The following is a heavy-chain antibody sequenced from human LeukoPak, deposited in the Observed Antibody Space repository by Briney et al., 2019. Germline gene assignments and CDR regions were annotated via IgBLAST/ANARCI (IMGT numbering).Heavy chain of an antibody. D-gene: IGHD2-21*01. CDR1: DDSISDYY. J-gene: IGHJ3*02. Sequence: PSETLSLTCTVSDDSISDYYRGWIRQPPGKGLEWIGYFYNSGRSTYNPSLKSRVTISVDTSKNQFSLKLSSVTAADTAVYYCARPIVVVPLRAFDIWGQGTMVTVSS. V-gene: IGHV4-59*12. CDR3: ARPIVVVPLRAFDI. CDR2: FYNSGRS.